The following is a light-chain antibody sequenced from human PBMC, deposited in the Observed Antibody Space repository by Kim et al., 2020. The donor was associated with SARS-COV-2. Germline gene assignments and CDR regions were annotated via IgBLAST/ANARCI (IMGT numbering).Light chain of an antibody. CDR2: GAS. J-gene: IGKJ2*01. Sequence: AIQMTQSPSSLSASVGDSVTITCRSSQGIGDDLAWYQHRPGRGPRLLVYGASRLNYGVPSRFSGSGSGSHFTLSISGLQPEDFATYYCLHYYSYPQTFGQGTKVDIK. V-gene: IGKV1-6*01. CDR1: QGIGDD. CDR3: LHYYSYPQT.